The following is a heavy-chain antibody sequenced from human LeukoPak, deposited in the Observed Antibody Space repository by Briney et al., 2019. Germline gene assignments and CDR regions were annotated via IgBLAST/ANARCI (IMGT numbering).Heavy chain of an antibody. D-gene: IGHD4-17*01. CDR2: MNPNSGNT. Sequence: ASVKVSCKASGGTFSSYAISWVRQAPGQGLEWMGWMNPNSGNTGYAQKFQGRVTITRNTSISTAYMELSSLRSEDTAVYYCARYSHGDYLGLDYWGQGTLVTVSS. V-gene: IGHV1-8*03. CDR3: ARYSHGDYLGLDY. CDR1: GGTFSSYA. J-gene: IGHJ4*02.